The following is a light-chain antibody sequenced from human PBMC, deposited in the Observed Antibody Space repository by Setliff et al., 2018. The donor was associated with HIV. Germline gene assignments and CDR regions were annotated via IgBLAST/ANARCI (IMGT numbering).Light chain of an antibody. CDR2: DVS. V-gene: IGLV2-14*01. Sequence: QSALTQHASVSGSPGQSITISCTGTSSDVGGYNYVSWYQQHPGKAPKIMIYDVSKWPSGVSNRFSGSKSGNTASLTISGLQTEDEADYYCSSYTSSSTYVFGTGTKVTVL. CDR1: SSDVGGYNY. CDR3: SSYTSSSTYV. J-gene: IGLJ1*01.